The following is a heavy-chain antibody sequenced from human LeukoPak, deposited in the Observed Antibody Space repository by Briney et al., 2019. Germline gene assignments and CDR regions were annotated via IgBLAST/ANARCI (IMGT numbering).Heavy chain of an antibody. CDR1: GFTFSSYG. D-gene: IGHD4-17*01. CDR2: ISYDGSNK. V-gene: IGHV3-30*18. Sequence: GGSLRLSCAASGFTFSSYGMHWVRQAPGKGLEWVAVISYDGSNKYYADPVKGRFTISRDNSKNTLYLQMNSLRAEDTAVYYCAKAGRGEGFDYWGQGTLVTVSS. J-gene: IGHJ4*02. CDR3: AKAGRGEGFDY.